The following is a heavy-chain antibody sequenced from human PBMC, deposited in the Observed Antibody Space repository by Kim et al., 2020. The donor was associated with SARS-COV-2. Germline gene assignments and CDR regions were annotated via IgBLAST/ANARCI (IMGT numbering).Heavy chain of an antibody. CDR1: GFTFSSYG. V-gene: IGHV3-30*18. D-gene: IGHD3-16*02. Sequence: GGSLRLSCAASGFTFSSYGMHWVRQAPGKGLEWVAVISYDGSNKYYADSVKGRFTISRDNSKNTLYLQMNSLRAEDTAVYYCAKASYDYIWGSYPDYWG. CDR2: ISYDGSNK. CDR3: AKASYDYIWGSYPDY. J-gene: IGHJ4*01.